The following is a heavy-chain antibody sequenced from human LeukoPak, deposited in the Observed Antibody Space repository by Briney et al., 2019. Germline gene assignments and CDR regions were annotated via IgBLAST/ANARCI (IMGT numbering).Heavy chain of an antibody. CDR2: INHSGST. CDR1: GGSFSGYY. J-gene: IGHJ4*02. D-gene: IGHD3-9*01. CDR3: ARMDTAMDKPAAYDISTGYYNGGFFDY. V-gene: IGHV4-34*01. Sequence: PSETLSLTCAVYGGSFSGYYWSWIRQPPGKGLEWIGEINHSGSTNYNPSLKSRVTISVDTSKNQFSLKLSSVTAADTAVYYCARMDTAMDKPAAYDISTGYYNGGFFDYWGQGTLVTVSS.